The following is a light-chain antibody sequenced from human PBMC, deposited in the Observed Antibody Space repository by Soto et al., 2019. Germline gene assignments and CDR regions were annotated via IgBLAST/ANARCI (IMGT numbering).Light chain of an antibody. V-gene: IGKV3-11*01. CDR3: QQHISWPLT. CDR2: DAS. Sequence: EIVLTPSPATLSLSPVERANLSCRASQSVTNSLAWYQQKPGQAPRLLVYDASNRATGIPTRFSGSGSGTDFTLTISNLEPEDFAVYYCQQHISWPLTFGGGTKVDIK. CDR1: QSVTNS. J-gene: IGKJ4*01.